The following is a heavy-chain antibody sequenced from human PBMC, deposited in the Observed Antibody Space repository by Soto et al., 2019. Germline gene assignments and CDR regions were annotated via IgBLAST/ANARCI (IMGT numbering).Heavy chain of an antibody. CDR2: IYSGGNT. V-gene: IGHV4-39*01. CDR1: GGSITSHHYY. J-gene: IGHJ4*02. Sequence: QLQVQESGPGQVKPSQTLSLTCPVSGGSITSHHYYWGWIRQPPGKGLEWIGSIYSGGNTYYNPSLRSRLTIFVDTAKNLISLKLSSVTAADSAIYYCGSGPSTTWIDNWGLGTQVSVSS. CDR3: GSGPSTTWIDN. D-gene: IGHD2-2*01.